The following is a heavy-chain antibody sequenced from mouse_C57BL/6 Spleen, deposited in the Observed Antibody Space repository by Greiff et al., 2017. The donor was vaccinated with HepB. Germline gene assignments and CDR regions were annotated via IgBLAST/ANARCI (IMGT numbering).Heavy chain of an antibody. CDR3: ARRIDYYGNAMDY. Sequence: VQLQQSGPELVKPGASVKISCKASGYAFSSSWMNWVKQRPGKGLEWIGRIYPGDGDTNYNGKFKGKATLTADKSSSTAYMQLSSLTSEDSAVYFCARRIDYYGNAMDYWGQGTSVTVSS. J-gene: IGHJ4*01. CDR2: IYPGDGDT. CDR1: GYAFSSSW. V-gene: IGHV1-82*01. D-gene: IGHD1-1*01.